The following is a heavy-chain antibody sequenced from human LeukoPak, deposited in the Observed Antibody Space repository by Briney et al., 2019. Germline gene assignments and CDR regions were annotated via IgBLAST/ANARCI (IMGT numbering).Heavy chain of an antibody. CDR2: ISSSSSTI. V-gene: IGHV3-48*01. CDR1: VFTFSSYS. J-gene: IGHJ4*02. Sequence: PGGSLRLSCAASVFTFSSYSMNWFGRAPGKGLEGVPYISSSSSTIYYADSVKGRFTISRDNAKNSLYLQMNSLRAEDTAVYYCARELLRLWFGEPPDWGQGTLVTVSS. CDR3: ARELLRLWFGEPPD. D-gene: IGHD3-10*01.